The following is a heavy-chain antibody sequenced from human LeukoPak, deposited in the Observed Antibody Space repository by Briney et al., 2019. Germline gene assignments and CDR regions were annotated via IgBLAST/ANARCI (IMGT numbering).Heavy chain of an antibody. Sequence: ASVKVSCKASGYTFTSYDINWVRQATGQGLEWMGWMNPNSGNTGYAQKFQGRVTMTRNTSISTAYMEPSSLRSEDTAVYYCARGLGAYSTYYFDYWGQGTLVTVSS. J-gene: IGHJ4*02. CDR2: MNPNSGNT. D-gene: IGHD2-21*01. CDR1: GYTFTSYD. V-gene: IGHV1-8*01. CDR3: ARGLGAYSTYYFDY.